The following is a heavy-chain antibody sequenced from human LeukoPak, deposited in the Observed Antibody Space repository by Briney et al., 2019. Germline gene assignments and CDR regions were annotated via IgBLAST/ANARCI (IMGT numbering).Heavy chain of an antibody. D-gene: IGHD3-16*01. CDR1: GVXISXXX. CDR2: ISNSGSA. J-gene: IGHJ4*02. CDR3: AGYDHSNYLAY. V-gene: IGHV4-59*01. Sequence: SETLSLTCTVSGVXISXXXXXXIXXXPXKXXEWIGYISNSGSADRHPSLKSRVTISLDPSKNQLSLSLNSVTAADTAVYFCAGYDHSNYLAYWGQGARVTVSS.